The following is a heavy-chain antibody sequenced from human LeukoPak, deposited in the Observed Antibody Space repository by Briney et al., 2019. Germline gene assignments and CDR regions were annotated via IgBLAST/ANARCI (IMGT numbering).Heavy chain of an antibody. CDR1: ALTLGSSW. Sequence: GGCLTLASAAYALTLGSSWITCVRHAPGEWLGWVAHIPPDGSERLHVGSVKGRFTVSRDNAKTSLYLQLNSLGAEDTAVYYCATRYCTIPACRASSYHCMDNWGKGTTVTVSS. CDR3: ATRYCTIPACRASSYHCMDN. J-gene: IGHJ6*03. V-gene: IGHV3-7*01. D-gene: IGHD2-8*01. CDR2: IPPDGSER.